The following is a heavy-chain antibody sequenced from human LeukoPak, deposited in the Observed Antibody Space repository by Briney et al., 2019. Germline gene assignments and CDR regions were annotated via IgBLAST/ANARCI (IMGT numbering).Heavy chain of an antibody. CDR1: GFTFSSYP. Sequence: GGSLRLSCVVSGFTFSSYPMSWVRQAPGKGLEWVSVISESGDVTYYADFVKGRFTISRDNSKNTLYLQMNSLRAEDTAVYYCAKGGGSGWYWEEYWGQGTLVTVSS. V-gene: IGHV3-23*01. CDR3: AKGGGSGWYWEEY. CDR2: ISESGDVT. D-gene: IGHD6-19*01. J-gene: IGHJ4*02.